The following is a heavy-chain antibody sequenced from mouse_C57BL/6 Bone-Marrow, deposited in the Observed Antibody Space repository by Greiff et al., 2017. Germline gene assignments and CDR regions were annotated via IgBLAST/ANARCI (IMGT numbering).Heavy chain of an antibody. V-gene: IGHV14-4*01. J-gene: IGHJ1*03. CDR2: IDPENGDT. CDR1: GFNIKDDY. CDR3: TFLYYGSSFDV. Sequence: VQLKQSGAELVRPGASVKLSCTASGFNIKDDYMHWVKQRPEQGLEWIGWIDPENGDTEYASKFQGKATITADTSSNTACLQLSSLTSVDTAVYYCTFLYYGSSFDVWGTGTTVTVSS. D-gene: IGHD1-1*01.